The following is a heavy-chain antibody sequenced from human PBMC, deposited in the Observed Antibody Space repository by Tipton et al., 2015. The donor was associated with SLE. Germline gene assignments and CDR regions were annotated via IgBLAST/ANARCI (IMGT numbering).Heavy chain of an antibody. J-gene: IGHJ3*02. V-gene: IGHV3-23*01. CDR1: GITFSSHA. CDR2: ISGSGGNT. D-gene: IGHD1-26*01. Sequence: SLRLSCAASGITFSSHAMSWVRQAPGKGLEWVSAISGSGGNTYYADSVKGRFTISRDNSKNTLYLQMNSLRAEDTAVYYCARDGVYSGTGTDAFDIWGQGTMVTVSS. CDR3: ARDGVYSGTGTDAFDI.